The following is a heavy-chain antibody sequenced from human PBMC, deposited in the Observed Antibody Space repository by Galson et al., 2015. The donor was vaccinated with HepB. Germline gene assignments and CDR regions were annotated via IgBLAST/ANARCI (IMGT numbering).Heavy chain of an antibody. CDR1: GFTFSSYA. Sequence: SLRLSCAASGFTFSSYAMHWVRQAPGKGLEWVAVISYDGSNKYYADSVKGRFTISRDNSKNTLYLQMNSLRAEDTAVYYCARDPTPAPRGSLLDYWGQGTLVTVSS. J-gene: IGHJ4*02. V-gene: IGHV3-30*04. CDR3: ARDPTPAPRGSLLDY. CDR2: ISYDGSNK.